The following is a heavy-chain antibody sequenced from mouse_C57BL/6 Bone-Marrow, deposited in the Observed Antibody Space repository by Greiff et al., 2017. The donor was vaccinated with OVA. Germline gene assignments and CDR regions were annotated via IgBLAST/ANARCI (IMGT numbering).Heavy chain of an antibody. CDR1: GYTFTSYW. Sequence: QVQLQQPGAELVKPGASVKMSCKASGYTFTSYWITWVKQRPGQGLEWIGDIYPGSGSTNYNEKFKSKATLTVDTSSSTAYMQLSSLTSEDSAVYYCARKFVWLRQYYFDYWGQGTTLTVSS. V-gene: IGHV1-55*01. J-gene: IGHJ2*01. CDR3: ARKFVWLRQYYFDY. D-gene: IGHD2-2*01. CDR2: IYPGSGST.